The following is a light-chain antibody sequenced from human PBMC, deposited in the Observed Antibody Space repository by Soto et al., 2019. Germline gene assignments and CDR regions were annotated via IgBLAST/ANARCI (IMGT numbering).Light chain of an antibody. CDR2: LGS. CDR1: QSLLHSNGYNY. Sequence: DIVMTQSPLSLPVTPGEPASISCRSSQSLLHSNGYNYLDWYLQKPGQSPQLLIYLGSNRASGVPDRFSGSGSGTDFTLKISXVEAEDVGVYYCMQALQTPLFGQGTRLEIK. V-gene: IGKV2-28*01. J-gene: IGKJ5*01. CDR3: MQALQTPL.